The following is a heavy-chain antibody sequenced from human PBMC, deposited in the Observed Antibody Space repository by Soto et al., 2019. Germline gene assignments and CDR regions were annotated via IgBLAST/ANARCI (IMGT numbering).Heavy chain of an antibody. CDR2: IYYSGST. Sequence: QVQLQESGPGLVKPSETLSLTCTVSGGSISSYYWSWIRQPPGKGLEWIGYIYYSGSTNYNHSLKSRVTISVDTSKNQFSLKLSSVAAADTAVYYCAASIAAAGTVGWFDPWGQGTLVTVSS. D-gene: IGHD6-13*01. CDR3: AASIAAAGTVGWFDP. V-gene: IGHV4-59*01. CDR1: GGSISSYY. J-gene: IGHJ5*02.